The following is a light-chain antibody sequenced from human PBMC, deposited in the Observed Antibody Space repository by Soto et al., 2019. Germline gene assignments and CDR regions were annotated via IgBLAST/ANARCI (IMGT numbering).Light chain of an antibody. Sequence: QSVLTQPASVSGSPGQSITISCTGTSSDVGGYNSVSWYQQRPGKAPKLILYDVTDRPSGVSYRFSGSKSGNTASLTISGLQAADEADYFCSSFTSSMTNVFVSGTKVTDL. J-gene: IGLJ1*01. CDR3: SSFTSSMTNV. CDR2: DVT. V-gene: IGLV2-14*01. CDR1: SSDVGGYNS.